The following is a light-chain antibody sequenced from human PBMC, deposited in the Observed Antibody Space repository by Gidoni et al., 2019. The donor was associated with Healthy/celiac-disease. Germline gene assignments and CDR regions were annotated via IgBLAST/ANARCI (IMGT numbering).Light chain of an antibody. CDR2: QDS. J-gene: IGLJ2*01. CDR3: QAWDSSTAVV. Sequence: SYELTQPPSVSVSPGQTASITCSGDKLGDKYACWYQQKPGQSPVLVIYQDSTRPSGSPARFSGSNSGNTATLTISGTQAMDEADYYCQAWDSSTAVVFGGGTKLTVL. V-gene: IGLV3-1*01. CDR1: KLGDKY.